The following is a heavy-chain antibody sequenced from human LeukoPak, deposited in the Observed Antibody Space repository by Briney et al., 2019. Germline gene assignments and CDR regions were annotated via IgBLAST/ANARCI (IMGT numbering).Heavy chain of an antibody. J-gene: IGHJ4*02. CDR1: GFTFSGSA. D-gene: IGHD1-14*01. Sequence: GGSLTLSCVTSGFTFSGSAMPWVRQASGKGLEWVARIRSKANDYATGYTDSVKGRFIISRDDSKNTAYLQMNSLRTEDSAVYYCSSRPIPGSKAPYSTFGYWGQGTRVTVSS. V-gene: IGHV3-73*01. CDR2: IRSKANDYAT. CDR3: SSRPIPGSKAPYSTFGY.